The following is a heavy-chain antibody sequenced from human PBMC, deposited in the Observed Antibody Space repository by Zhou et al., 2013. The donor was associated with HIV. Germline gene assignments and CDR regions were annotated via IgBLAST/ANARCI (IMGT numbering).Heavy chain of an antibody. CDR3: ARDRLLQGYSSSWFIDY. J-gene: IGHJ4*02. Sequence: QVQLVQSGAEVKTPGSSVTLSCKVYGGTFNALALSWVRQAPGQGLEWMGWISAYDGTTHFAAQVQDRITMSIDTATNTAHMELGSLTSDDTAVYFXARDRLLQGYSSSWFIDYWGQGTLVTVSS. CDR1: GGTFNALA. CDR2: ISAYDGTT. V-gene: IGHV1-18*01. D-gene: IGHD2-2*01.